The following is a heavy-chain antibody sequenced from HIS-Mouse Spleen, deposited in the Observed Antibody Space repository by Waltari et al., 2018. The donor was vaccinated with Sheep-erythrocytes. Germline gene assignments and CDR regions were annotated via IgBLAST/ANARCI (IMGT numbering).Heavy chain of an antibody. V-gene: IGHV1-2*02. CDR2: ITPNSGGT. CDR1: GYTFTGYY. Sequence: QVQLVQSGAEVKKPGASVKVSCKASGYTFTGYYMHWVRQAPGQGLEWMGWITPNSGGTTYAQKVQGRVTMTRDTSISTAYMELSRLRSDDTAVYYCARGYYDFWSGSALGAFDIWGQGTMVTVSS. J-gene: IGHJ3*02. CDR3: ARGYYDFWSGSALGAFDI. D-gene: IGHD3-3*01.